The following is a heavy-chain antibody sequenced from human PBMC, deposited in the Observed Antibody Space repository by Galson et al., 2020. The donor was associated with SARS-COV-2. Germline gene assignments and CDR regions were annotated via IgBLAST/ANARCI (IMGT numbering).Heavy chain of an antibody. CDR3: ARVGRGCRVTSWYYYYHGMDV. CDR1: GFTFSSYE. CDR2: ISSSGSTI. Sequence: GGSLRLSCAASGFTFSSYEMNWVRQAPGKGLEWVSYISSSGSTIYYADSVKGRFTISRDNAKNSLYLQMNSLRAEDTAVYYCARVGRGCRVTSWYYYYHGMDVWGQGTTVTVSS. V-gene: IGHV3-48*03. D-gene: IGHD2-21*02. J-gene: IGHJ6*02.